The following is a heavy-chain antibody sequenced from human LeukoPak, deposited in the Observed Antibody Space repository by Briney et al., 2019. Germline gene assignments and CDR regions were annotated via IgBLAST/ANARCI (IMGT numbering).Heavy chain of an antibody. CDR2: IYYSGST. J-gene: IGHJ4*02. V-gene: IGHV4-39*01. CDR1: GGSISSGSYY. D-gene: IGHD3-16*01. Sequence: ASETLSLTCTVSGGSISSGSYYWGWIRQPPGKGLEWIGSIYYSGSTYYNPSLKSRVTISVDTSKNQFSLKLSSVTAADTAVYYCARQGAFNYWGQGTLVTVSS. CDR3: ARQGAFNY.